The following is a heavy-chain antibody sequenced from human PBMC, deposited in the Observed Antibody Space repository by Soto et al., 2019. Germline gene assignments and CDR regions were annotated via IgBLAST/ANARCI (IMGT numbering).Heavy chain of an antibody. CDR3: ARGPGGYYSSTSCYRWFDP. CDR1: GGSFSGYY. V-gene: IGHV4-34*01. Sequence: PSETLSLTCAVYGGSFSGYYWSWIRQPPGKGLEWIGEINHSGSTNYNPSLKSRVTISVDTSKNQFSLKLSSVTAADTAVYYCARGPGGYYSSTSCYRWFDPWGQGTLVTVSS. CDR2: INHSGST. J-gene: IGHJ5*02. D-gene: IGHD2-2*01.